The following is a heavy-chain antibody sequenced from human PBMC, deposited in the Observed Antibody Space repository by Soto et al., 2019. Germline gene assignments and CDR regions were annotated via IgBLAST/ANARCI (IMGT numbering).Heavy chain of an antibody. D-gene: IGHD2-2*01. V-gene: IGHV5-51*01. Sequence: GESLKISCKGSGYSFTSYWIGWVRQMPGKGLEWMGIIYPGDSDTRYSPSFQGQVTISADKSISTAYLQWSSLKASDTAMYYCARHLVSDIVVVPGYGMDVWGQGTTVTVSS. CDR1: GYSFTSYW. CDR3: ARHLVSDIVVVPGYGMDV. CDR2: IYPGDSDT. J-gene: IGHJ6*02.